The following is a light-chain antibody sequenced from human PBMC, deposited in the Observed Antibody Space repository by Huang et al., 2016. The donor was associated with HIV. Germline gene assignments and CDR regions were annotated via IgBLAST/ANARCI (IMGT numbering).Light chain of an antibody. CDR2: DTS. Sequence: IVLTQSPATLSWYPGERVTLSCRASQSVGNYIAWYQQHPVQSPKLLIDDTSNRATGTPVRFSGSGSGTDFTLTISSLESEDFAVYYCQQRSSGVTFGGGTKVQVK. CDR3: QQRSSGVT. J-gene: IGKJ4*01. V-gene: IGKV3-11*01. CDR1: QSVGNY.